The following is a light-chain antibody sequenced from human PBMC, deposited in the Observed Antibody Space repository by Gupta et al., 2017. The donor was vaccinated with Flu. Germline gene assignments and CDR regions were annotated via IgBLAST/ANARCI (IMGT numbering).Light chain of an antibody. V-gene: IGKV3-11*01. Sequence: DIVLTQSPATLSLSPGERATLSCRASQSVNTFLAWYQQKPGQAPRLLIYDASNRATGISARFSGSGSGTDFTLTISSLEPEDFAFYYCQQRSNWPITFGQGTRLEIK. CDR1: QSVNTF. J-gene: IGKJ5*01. CDR3: QQRSNWPIT. CDR2: DAS.